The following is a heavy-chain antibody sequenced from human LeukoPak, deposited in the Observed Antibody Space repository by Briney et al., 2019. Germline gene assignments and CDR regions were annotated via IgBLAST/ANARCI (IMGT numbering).Heavy chain of an antibody. CDR1: GGTFSSYA. V-gene: IGHV1-69*05. Sequence: SVKVSCKASGGTFSSYAISWVRQAPGQGLEWMGRIIPIFGTANYAQKFQGRVTITTDESTSTAYMELSSLRSEDTAVYYCARVYYYDSSGSYYFDYWGQGTLVTVSS. CDR3: ARVYYYDSSGSYYFDY. CDR2: IIPIFGTA. D-gene: IGHD3-22*01. J-gene: IGHJ4*02.